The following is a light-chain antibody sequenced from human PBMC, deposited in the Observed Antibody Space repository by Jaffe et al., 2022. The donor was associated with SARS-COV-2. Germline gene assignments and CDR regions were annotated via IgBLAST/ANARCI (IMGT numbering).Light chain of an antibody. CDR3: SSYTTSNTYV. J-gene: IGLJ1*01. Sequence: QPVLTQPDSVSGSPGRSITVSCTGSSSDVGGYDFVSWYQQHPGKAPKLLIYDVKYRPSGVSNRFSGSKSGNTASLTISGLQAEDEADYFCSSYTTSNTYVFGIGTKVTVL. CDR1: SSDVGGYDF. CDR2: DVK. V-gene: IGLV2-14*03.